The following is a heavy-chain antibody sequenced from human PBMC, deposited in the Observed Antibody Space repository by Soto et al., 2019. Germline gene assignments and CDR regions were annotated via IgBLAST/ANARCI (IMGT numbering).Heavy chain of an antibody. CDR1: AGSISSGGYY. D-gene: IGHD6-6*01. Sequence: SETLSLTCTVSAGSISSGGYYWSWIRQHPGKGLEWIGYIYYSGSTYYNPSLKSRVTISVDTSKNQFSLKLNTVTAADTALFYCARQLEYSSSRVQYNWFDLWGQGTLVTVSS. J-gene: IGHJ5*02. CDR2: IYYSGST. V-gene: IGHV4-31*03. CDR3: ARQLEYSSSRVQYNWFDL.